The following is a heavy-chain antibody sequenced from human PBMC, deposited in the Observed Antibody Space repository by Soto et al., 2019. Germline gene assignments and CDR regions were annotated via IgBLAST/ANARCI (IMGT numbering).Heavy chain of an antibody. CDR1: GFSLSSAGVG. D-gene: IGHD2-15*01. Sequence: SGPTLVNPTETLTLTCTVSGFSLSSAGVGVSWIRQPPGKGLEWLAHIFSTEEKSDRTSLKNRLTISKDTSRSQVVLTLTNLGPADTATYYCARAFTGYCSGGSCPWFDPWGPGTLVTVS. CDR3: ARAFTGYCSGGSCPWFDP. CDR2: IFSTEEK. J-gene: IGHJ5*02. V-gene: IGHV2-26*02.